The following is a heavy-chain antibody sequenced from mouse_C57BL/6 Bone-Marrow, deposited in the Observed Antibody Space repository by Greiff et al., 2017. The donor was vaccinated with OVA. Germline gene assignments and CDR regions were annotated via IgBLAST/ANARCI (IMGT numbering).Heavy chain of an antibody. CDR3: AREEADDGYHWYVDV. J-gene: IGHJ1*03. Sequence: VQLQQPGAELVKPGASVKMSCKASGYTFTSYWITWVKQRPGHGLEWLGDIYPGGGSTNYNEKFKSKATLTVDTSSSTAYMQLSSLTSEASAVYYCAREEADDGYHWYVDVWGTGTTVTVSS. CDR1: GYTFTSYW. V-gene: IGHV1-55*01. D-gene: IGHD2-3*01. CDR2: IYPGGGST.